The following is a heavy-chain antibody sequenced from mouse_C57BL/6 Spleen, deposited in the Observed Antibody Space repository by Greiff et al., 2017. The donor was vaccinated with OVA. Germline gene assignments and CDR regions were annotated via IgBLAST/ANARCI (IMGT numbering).Heavy chain of an antibody. Sequence: EVQVVESGGDLVKPGGSLKLSCAASGFTFSSYGMSWVRQTPDKRLEWVATISSGGSYTNYPDSVKGRFTISRDNDKNNLYLQMSSLKSEDTAMYYCARHPTTVVATDWYFDVWGTGTTVTVSS. J-gene: IGHJ1*03. CDR2: ISSGGSYT. V-gene: IGHV5-6*01. D-gene: IGHD1-1*01. CDR3: ARHPTTVVATDWYFDV. CDR1: GFTFSSYG.